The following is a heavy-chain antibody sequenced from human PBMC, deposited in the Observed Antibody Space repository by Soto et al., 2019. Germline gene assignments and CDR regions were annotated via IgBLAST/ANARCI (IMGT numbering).Heavy chain of an antibody. V-gene: IGHV4-31*03. CDR3: ARVAPDLTGNFDY. CDR1: GGSISSGGYY. CDR2: IYYSGST. J-gene: IGHJ4*02. D-gene: IGHD3-10*01. Sequence: LSLTCTVSGGSISSGGYYWSWIRQHPGKGLEWIGYIYYSGSTYYNPSLRSRVTISVDTSKNQFSLKLSSVTAADTAVYYCARVAPDLTGNFDYWGQGTLVTVSS.